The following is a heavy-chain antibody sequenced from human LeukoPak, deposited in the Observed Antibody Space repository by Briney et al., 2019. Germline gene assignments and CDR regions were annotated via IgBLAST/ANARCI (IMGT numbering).Heavy chain of an antibody. CDR3: ARLQRYVSYYYYGMDV. Sequence: GGSLRLSCAASGFTFSSYEMNWVRQAPGKGLEWVSYINSRGNIMYYADSVKGRFTISRDDAKNSLYLQMNSLRVEDTAVYYCARLQRYVSYYYYGMDVWGQGTTVTVSS. V-gene: IGHV3-48*03. CDR1: GFTFSSYE. CDR2: INSRGNIM. J-gene: IGHJ6*02. D-gene: IGHD5-24*01.